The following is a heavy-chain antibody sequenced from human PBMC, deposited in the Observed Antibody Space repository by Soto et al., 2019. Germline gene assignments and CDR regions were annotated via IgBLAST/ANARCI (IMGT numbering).Heavy chain of an antibody. D-gene: IGHD2-2*01. CDR1: GYRFTSYW. CDR3: ARLSTSEGAV. CDR2: IYPGDSDT. V-gene: IGHV5-51*01. Sequence: GEFLKISCKGSGYRFTSYWIGWVRQMPGKGVEWVGIIYPGDSDTRYSPSFQGQVTISAHKSISTAYLQWSSLKASDTAMYYCARLSTSEGAVWGQGTTVTVSS. J-gene: IGHJ6*02.